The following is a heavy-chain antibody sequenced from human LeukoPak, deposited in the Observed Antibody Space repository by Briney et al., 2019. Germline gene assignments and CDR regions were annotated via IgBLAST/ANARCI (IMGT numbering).Heavy chain of an antibody. D-gene: IGHD5-18*01. CDR2: ISSSSSYI. J-gene: IGHJ4*02. V-gene: IGHV3-21*01. Sequence: GGSLRLSCAASGFTFSSYAMSWVRQAPGKGLEWVSSISSSSSYIYYADSVKGRFTISRDNAKNSLYLQMNSLRAEDTAVYYCARDPVGDTAMGIPDYWGQGTLVTVSS. CDR1: GFTFSSYA. CDR3: ARDPVGDTAMGIPDY.